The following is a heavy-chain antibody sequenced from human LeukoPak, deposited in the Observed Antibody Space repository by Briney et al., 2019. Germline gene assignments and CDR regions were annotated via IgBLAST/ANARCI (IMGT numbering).Heavy chain of an antibody. CDR1: GFTFDDYA. Sequence: GGSLRLSCAASGFTFDDYAMHWVRHAPGKGMEWVSLIDWDGSRTKYVDYVKGRFTISRDKRKKSLSLPMNSLRTEDTALYYCVKDGGSSGWYGPDLWGQGTLVSVSS. V-gene: IGHV3-43D*04. CDR2: IDWDGSRT. D-gene: IGHD6-19*01. J-gene: IGHJ5*02. CDR3: VKDGGSSGWYGPDL.